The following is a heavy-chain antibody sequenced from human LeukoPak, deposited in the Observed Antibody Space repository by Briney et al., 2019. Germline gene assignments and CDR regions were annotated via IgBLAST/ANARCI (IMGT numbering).Heavy chain of an antibody. CDR3: ARWVSTSYDAFDI. V-gene: IGHV3-64*01. J-gene: IGHJ3*02. CDR1: GFTFSYYA. Sequence: GGSLRLSCAASGFTFSYYAMHWVRQAPGKGLEYVSAISSDGGSTYYANSVKGRFTISRDNSKDMLYLQMGSLRAEDMAVYYCARWVSTSYDAFDIWGQGTMVTVSS. D-gene: IGHD6-6*01. CDR2: ISSDGGST.